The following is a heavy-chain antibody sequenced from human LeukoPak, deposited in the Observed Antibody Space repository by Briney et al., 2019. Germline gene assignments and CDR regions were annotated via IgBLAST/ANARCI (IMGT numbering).Heavy chain of an antibody. CDR2: ITRTSSAT. Sequence: GGSLRLSCAGSELTFSYFGMNWVRQAPGQTLEWVAYITRTSSATYYTDSVKGRFTISRDNAKNSLYLQMNSLRAEDTAVYYCAREYYYDSSGYYAYWGQGTLVTVSS. CDR3: AREYYYDSSGYYAY. V-gene: IGHV3-48*04. J-gene: IGHJ4*02. CDR1: ELTFSYFG. D-gene: IGHD3-22*01.